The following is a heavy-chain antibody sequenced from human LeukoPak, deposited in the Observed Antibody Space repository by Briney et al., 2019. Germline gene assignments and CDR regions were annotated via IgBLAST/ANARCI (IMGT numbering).Heavy chain of an antibody. Sequence: GGSLRLSCAAAGFTFSGYWMTWVRQAPGKGLQWVASIRQDANVKYYVDSVRGRFTISRDNAESSLHLQMNSLRVEDTAVYYCARWAAVSGIYYIASWGQGSLVTVSS. CDR2: IRQDANVK. CDR3: ARWAAVSGIYYIAS. D-gene: IGHD3-10*01. J-gene: IGHJ4*02. CDR1: GFTFSGYW. V-gene: IGHV3-7*01.